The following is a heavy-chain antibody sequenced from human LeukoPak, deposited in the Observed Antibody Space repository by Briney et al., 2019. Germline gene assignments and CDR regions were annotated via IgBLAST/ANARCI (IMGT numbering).Heavy chain of an antibody. CDR1: GFSFSSYT. D-gene: IGHD6-6*01. CDR3: AKGNKLLRAARPPFDY. V-gene: IGHV3-23*01. CDR2: ISGSGGST. Sequence: GGSLRLSCAASGFSFSSYTMNWVRQAPGKGLEWVSAISGSGGSTYYADSVKGRFTISRDNSKNTLYLQMNSLRAEDTAVYYCAKGNKLLRAARPPFDYWGQGTLVTVSS. J-gene: IGHJ4*02.